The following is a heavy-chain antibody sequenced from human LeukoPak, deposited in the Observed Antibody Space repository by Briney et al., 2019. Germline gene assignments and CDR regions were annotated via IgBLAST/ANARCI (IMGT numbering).Heavy chain of an antibody. Sequence: GGSLRLSYAAPGFTFSSYAMSGVPQAPGKALECVSAISGSGGSTYYADSVKGRFTISRDNSKNTLYLQMNSLRAEDTAVYYCAKDQDVVVPAAIADYWGQGTLVTVSS. CDR2: ISGSGGST. CDR1: GFTFSSYA. V-gene: IGHV3-23*01. J-gene: IGHJ4*02. D-gene: IGHD2-2*01. CDR3: AKDQDVVVPAAIADY.